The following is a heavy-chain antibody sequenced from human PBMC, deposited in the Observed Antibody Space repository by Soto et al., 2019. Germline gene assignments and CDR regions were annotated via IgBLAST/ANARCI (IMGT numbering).Heavy chain of an antibody. CDR3: AKVGFPYSYGYLFYY. CDR1: GFTFSTYA. D-gene: IGHD5-18*01. V-gene: IGHV3-23*01. Sequence: EVQLLESGGGLVQPGGSLRLSCAASGFTFSTYAMTWVRQAPGKGLEWVSAISASGGGTYYADSVKGRFTISRDNSKNTLYLQMNSLRVEDTAVYYCAKVGFPYSYGYLFYYWGQGTLVTVSS. J-gene: IGHJ4*02. CDR2: ISASGGGT.